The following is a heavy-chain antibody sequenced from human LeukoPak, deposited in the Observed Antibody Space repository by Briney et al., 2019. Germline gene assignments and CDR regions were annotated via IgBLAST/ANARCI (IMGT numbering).Heavy chain of an antibody. CDR2: ISSDGSDT. CDR1: GFTFSNW. V-gene: IGHV3-74*01. CDR3: AQYSYGWS. D-gene: IGHD5-18*01. Sequence: GGSLRLSCAASGFTFSNWMHWVRQAPGKGLVWVSRISSDGSDTNYADSVKGRFTISRDNANNTVYLQMNSLRAEDTAVYYCAQYSYGWSWGQGTLVTVSS. J-gene: IGHJ5*02.